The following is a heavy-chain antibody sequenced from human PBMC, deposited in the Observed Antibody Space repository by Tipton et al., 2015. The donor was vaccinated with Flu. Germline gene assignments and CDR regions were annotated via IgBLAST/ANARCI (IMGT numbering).Heavy chain of an antibody. D-gene: IGHD4-23*01. CDR1: GYSFTSYW. J-gene: IGHJ4*02. V-gene: IGHV5-51*03. CDR2: IYPGDSNT. CDR3: VRLADGGNEPGDD. Sequence: VQLVQSGAEVKKPGESLKISCKGSGYSFTSYWIGWVRQMPGNGLEWMGLIYPGDSNTRYSPSFQGQVTISADKSISTAYMQWSSLKASDTAMYYCVRLADGGNEPGDDWGKGTLVTVSS.